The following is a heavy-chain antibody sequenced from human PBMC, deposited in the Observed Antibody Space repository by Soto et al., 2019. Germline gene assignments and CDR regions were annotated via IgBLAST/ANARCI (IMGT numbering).Heavy chain of an antibody. Sequence: PGESLKISCTGSGHSFTSYWITWVRQMPGKGLEWMGRIDPSDSYTNYSPSFQGHVTISADKSITTAYLQWSSLRSEDTAVYYCARAPGTEAYYYGMDVWGQGTTVTVSS. D-gene: IGHD1-1*01. CDR1: GHSFTSYW. CDR3: ARAPGTEAYYYGMDV. CDR2: IDPSDSYT. J-gene: IGHJ6*02. V-gene: IGHV5-10-1*01.